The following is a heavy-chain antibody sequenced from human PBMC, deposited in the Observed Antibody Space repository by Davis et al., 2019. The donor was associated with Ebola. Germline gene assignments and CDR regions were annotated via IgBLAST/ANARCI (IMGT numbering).Heavy chain of an antibody. J-gene: IGHJ4*02. CDR1: GFTFGRHG. V-gene: IGHV3-33*01. D-gene: IGHD5-18*01. CDR3: VRNRADTVMAIDY. CDR2: IWYDGGNK. Sequence: GGSLRLSCAASGFTFGRHGMHWVRQAPGEGLEWVAVIWYDGGNKYYGDSVKGRFTISRDNSKDTLYLEMNSLRDDDTGVYYCVRNRADTVMAIDYWGQGTLVTVSS.